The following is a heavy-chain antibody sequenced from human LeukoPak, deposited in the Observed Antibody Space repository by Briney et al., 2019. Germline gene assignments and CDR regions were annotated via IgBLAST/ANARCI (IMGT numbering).Heavy chain of an antibody. V-gene: IGHV1-18*01. CDR3: ARIAAAMDFYGMDV. CDR2: ISAYNGNT. D-gene: IGHD6-13*01. J-gene: IGHJ6*02. CDR1: GYTFTSYG. Sequence: GSSVKVSCKASGYTFTSYGISWVRQAPGQGLEWMGWISAYNGNTNYAQKLQGRVTMTTDTSTSTAYMELRSLRSDDTAVYYCARIAAAMDFYGMDVWGQGTTVTVSS.